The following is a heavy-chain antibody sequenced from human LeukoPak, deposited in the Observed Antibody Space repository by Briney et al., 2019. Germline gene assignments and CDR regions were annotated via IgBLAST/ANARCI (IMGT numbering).Heavy chain of an antibody. CDR3: ARDKIVGATILDY. Sequence: GGSLRLSCAASGFTFSSYWMSWVRQAPGKGLEWVANIKEDGSEKFHVGSVRGRFTISRDNAKNSLYLQMNSLRAEDTAVYYCARDKIVGATILDYWGQGALVTVSS. J-gene: IGHJ4*02. V-gene: IGHV3-7*01. CDR2: IKEDGSEK. D-gene: IGHD1-26*01. CDR1: GFTFSSYW.